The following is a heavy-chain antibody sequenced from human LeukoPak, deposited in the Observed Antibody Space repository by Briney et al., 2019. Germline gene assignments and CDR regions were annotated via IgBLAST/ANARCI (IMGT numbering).Heavy chain of an antibody. V-gene: IGHV3-21*01. CDR1: GGSISSSN. CDR2: ITSGSSHI. Sequence: PSETLSLTCAVSGGSISSSNWWSWVRQPPGQGLEWVSSITSGSSHIYYADSVKGRFTISRDNAKSSLYLQMNSLRAEDTAVYYCARDPYSGSYGADYYYYMDVWGKGTTVTVSS. CDR3: ARDPYSGSYGADYYYYMDV. J-gene: IGHJ6*03. D-gene: IGHD1-26*01.